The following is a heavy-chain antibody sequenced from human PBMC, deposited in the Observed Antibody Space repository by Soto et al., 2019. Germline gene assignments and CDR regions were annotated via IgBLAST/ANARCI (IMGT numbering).Heavy chain of an antibody. V-gene: IGHV4-59*01. J-gene: IGHJ6*02. CDR1: GGSISSYY. Sequence: PSETLSLTCTVSGGSISSYYWSWIRQPPGKGLEWIGYIYYSGSTNYNPSLKSRVTIAVDTSKNQFSLKLSSVTAADTAVYYCARDRGDCGGNCYPSGMDVCGQGTTVTVYS. D-gene: IGHD2-21*02. CDR3: ARDRGDCGGNCYPSGMDV. CDR2: IYYSGST.